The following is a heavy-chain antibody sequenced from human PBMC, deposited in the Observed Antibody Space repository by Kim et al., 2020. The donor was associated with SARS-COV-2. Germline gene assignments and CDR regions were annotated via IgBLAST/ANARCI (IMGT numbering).Heavy chain of an antibody. CDR1: GFTFSSYS. CDR3: ARVAAVTTSSDYWYFDL. V-gene: IGHV3-21*06. J-gene: IGHJ2*01. CDR2: ISSSSSYI. D-gene: IGHD4-17*01. Sequence: GGSLRLSCAASGFTFSSYSMNWVRQAPGKGLEWVSSISSSSSYIYYADSVKGRFTISRDNAKNSLYLQMNSLRAEDTAVYYCARVAAVTTSSDYWYFDLWGRGTLVTVSS.